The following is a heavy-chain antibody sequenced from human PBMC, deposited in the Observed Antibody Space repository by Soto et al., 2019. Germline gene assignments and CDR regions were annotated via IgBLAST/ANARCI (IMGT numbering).Heavy chain of an antibody. CDR1: GGSISSYY. D-gene: IGHD3-10*01. J-gene: IGHJ6*03. V-gene: IGHV4-59*08. Sequence: SETLSLTCTVSGGSISSYYWSWIRQPPGKGLEWIGYIYYSGSTNYNPSLKSRVTISVDPSKNPFSLKLSSVTAADTAVYYCARHGIRHYGSGSRAQSYYYYYMDVWGKGTTVTVSS. CDR2: IYYSGST. CDR3: ARHGIRHYGSGSRAQSYYYYYMDV.